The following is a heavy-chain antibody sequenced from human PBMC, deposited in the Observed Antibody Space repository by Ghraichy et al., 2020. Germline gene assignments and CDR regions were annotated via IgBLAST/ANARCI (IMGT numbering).Heavy chain of an antibody. D-gene: IGHD2-21*02. V-gene: IGHV1-18*04. CDR2: ISAYIEDT. Sequence: ASVKVSCKASGYSFTSYGLSWVRQAPGQELEWIGWISAYIEDTNYAQSLQGRVTLTTDTSTSTAYMELRSLRSDDTAVYYCARDIVHCGGDCYRDTFDIWGQGTIVTVSS. J-gene: IGHJ3*02. CDR3: ARDIVHCGGDCYRDTFDI. CDR1: GYSFTSYG.